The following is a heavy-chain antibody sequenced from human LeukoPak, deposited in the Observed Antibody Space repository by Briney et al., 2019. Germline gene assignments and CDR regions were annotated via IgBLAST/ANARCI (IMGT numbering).Heavy chain of an antibody. CDR3: ARQKTLWFGEGRWFDP. CDR2: INPSGGST. D-gene: IGHD3-10*01. V-gene: IGHV1-46*01. CDR1: GYTFTSYY. J-gene: IGHJ5*02. Sequence: ASVKVSCKASGYTFTSYYMHWVRQAPGQGLEWMGIINPSGGSTSYAQKFQGRVTMTRDMSTSTVYMELSSLRSEDTAVYYCARQKTLWFGEGRWFDPWGQGTLVTVSS.